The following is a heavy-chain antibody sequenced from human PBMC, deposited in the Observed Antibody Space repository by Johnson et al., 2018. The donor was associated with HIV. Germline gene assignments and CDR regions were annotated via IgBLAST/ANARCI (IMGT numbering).Heavy chain of an antibody. CDR1: GFTVSSNY. V-gene: IGHV3-53*01. J-gene: IGHJ3*02. CDR3: AKVHIAARWSDAFDI. D-gene: IGHD6-6*01. Sequence: VQLVESGGGVVQPGRSLRLSCAASGFTVSSNYMSWVRQAPGKGLEWVSVIYSGGSTYYADSVKGRFTISRDNSKNTLDLQMNSLRAEDTAVYYCAKVHIAARWSDAFDIWGQGTMVTVSS. CDR2: IYSGGST.